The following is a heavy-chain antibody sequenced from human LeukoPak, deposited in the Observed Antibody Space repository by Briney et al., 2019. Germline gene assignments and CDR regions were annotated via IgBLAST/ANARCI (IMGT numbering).Heavy chain of an antibody. CDR3: ARGERWLQLGYYFDY. Sequence: GGSLRLSCAASGFTFSSYWMSWVRQAPGKGLEWVANIKQDGSEKYYVDSVKGRFTISRDNAKDSLYLQMNSLRAEDTAVYYCARGERWLQLGYYFDYWGQGTLVTVSS. J-gene: IGHJ4*02. CDR2: IKQDGSEK. D-gene: IGHD5-24*01. V-gene: IGHV3-7*04. CDR1: GFTFSSYW.